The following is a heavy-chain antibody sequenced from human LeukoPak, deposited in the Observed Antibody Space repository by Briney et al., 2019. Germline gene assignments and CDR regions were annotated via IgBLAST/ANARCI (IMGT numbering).Heavy chain of an antibody. V-gene: IGHV5-51*01. D-gene: IGHD2-21*02. Sequence: GESLKISCQGSGYTFTSYWIGWVRQMPVKGLEWMGSIYPGDSDTEYSPSFQGQVTIPVDKSTNTAYLQWKSLKASDTAMYYCARGDVVRGVSWFDSWGQGALVTVSS. CDR3: ARGDVVRGVSWFDS. CDR2: IYPGDSDT. CDR1: GYTFTSYW. J-gene: IGHJ5*01.